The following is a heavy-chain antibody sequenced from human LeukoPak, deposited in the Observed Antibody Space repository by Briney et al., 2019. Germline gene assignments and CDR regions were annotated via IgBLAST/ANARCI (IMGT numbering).Heavy chain of an antibody. D-gene: IGHD1-7*01. V-gene: IGHV3-7*01. Sequence: PGGPLRLSCAASGFIFSSYYMTWVRQAPEKGLEWVATIKHDGDDKTYGASVKGRFSISRDNAKNSLYLQMNSLRAEDTAIYYCARDIPRGTNTLDYWGQGTLVTVSS. J-gene: IGHJ4*02. CDR2: IKHDGDDK. CDR1: GFIFSSYY. CDR3: ARDIPRGTNTLDY.